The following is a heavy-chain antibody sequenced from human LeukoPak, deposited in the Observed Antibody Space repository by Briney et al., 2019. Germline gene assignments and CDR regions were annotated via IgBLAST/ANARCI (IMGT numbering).Heavy chain of an antibody. CDR3: AGGGSLGDGYNLPY. CDR1: DYSISSGYY. CDR2: IYHSGST. V-gene: IGHV4-38-2*02. Sequence: PSETLSLTCTVSDYSISSGYYWGWIRQPPGKGLEWIGSIYHSGSTYYNPSLKSRVTISVDTSKNQFSLKLSSVTAADTAVYYCAGGGSLGDGYNLPYWGQGTLVTVSS. J-gene: IGHJ4*02. D-gene: IGHD5-24*01.